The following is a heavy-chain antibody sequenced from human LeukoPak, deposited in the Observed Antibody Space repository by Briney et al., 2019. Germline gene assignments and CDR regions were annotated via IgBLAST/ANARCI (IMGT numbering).Heavy chain of an antibody. CDR2: MNPKSGNT. CDR1: GYTFTSYD. Sequence: ASVKVSCKAFGYTFTSYDFNWVRQATGQGLEWMGWMNPKSGNTGYAQKFQGRVTMTRDTSISTAYLELSSLTSDDTAVYYCASRAVNYYYYYMDVWGKGTTVTVSS. CDR3: ASRAVNYYYYYMDV. J-gene: IGHJ6*03. D-gene: IGHD4-23*01. V-gene: IGHV1-8*01.